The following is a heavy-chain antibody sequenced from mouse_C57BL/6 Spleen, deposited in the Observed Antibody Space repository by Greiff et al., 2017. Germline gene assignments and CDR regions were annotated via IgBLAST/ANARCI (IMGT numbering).Heavy chain of an antibody. CDR1: GYTFTSYW. CDR3: EMVHYYGSSYDAMDY. D-gene: IGHD1-1*01. Sequence: QVQLQQPGAELVKPGASVKVSCKASGYTFTSYWMHWVKQRPGQGLEWIGRIHPSDSDTNYNQKFKGQATLTVDKTSSTAYMQLSSLTSEDSAVYYCEMVHYYGSSYDAMDYWGQGTSVTVSS. CDR2: IHPSDSDT. V-gene: IGHV1-74*01. J-gene: IGHJ4*01.